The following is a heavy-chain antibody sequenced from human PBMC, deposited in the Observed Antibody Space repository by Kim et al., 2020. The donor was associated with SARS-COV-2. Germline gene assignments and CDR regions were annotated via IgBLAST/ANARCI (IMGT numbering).Heavy chain of an antibody. V-gene: IGHV1-46*01. CDR1: GYTFTSYY. CDR3: AAGGMGPFAFDI. CDR2: INPSGGST. D-gene: IGHD3-16*01. Sequence: AAVKVSCKASGYTFTSYYMHWVRQAPGQGLEWMGIINPSGGSTSYAQKFQGRVTMTRDTSTSTVYMELSSLRSEDTAVYYCAAGGMGPFAFDIWGQGTMVTVSS. J-gene: IGHJ3*02.